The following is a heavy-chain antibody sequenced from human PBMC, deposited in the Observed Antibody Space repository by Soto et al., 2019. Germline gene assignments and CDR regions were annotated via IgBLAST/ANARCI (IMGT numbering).Heavy chain of an antibody. CDR1: GFTFSSYS. CDR2: ISSSSSYI. J-gene: IGHJ6*03. D-gene: IGHD7-27*01. V-gene: IGHV3-21*01. CDR3: ARDLSWGSNWYYYMDV. Sequence: GGSLRLSCAASGFTFSSYSMNWARQAPGKGLEWVSSISSSSSYIYYADSVKGRFTISRDNAKNSLYLQMNSLRAEDTAVYYCARDLSWGSNWYYYMDVWGKGTTVTVSS.